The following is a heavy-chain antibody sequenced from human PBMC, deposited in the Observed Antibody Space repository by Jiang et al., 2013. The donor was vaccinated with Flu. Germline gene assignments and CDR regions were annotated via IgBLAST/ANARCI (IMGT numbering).Heavy chain of an antibody. Sequence: QSGSELKKPGAAVKVSCKASGYSFSNHAVTWVRQAPGQGLEWMGWINTNTGNPTHAQGFTGRFVFSLDTSVSTAYLQISSLKAEDTAVYYCAREVTGAKSLYYWGQGTLVTVSS. J-gene: IGHJ4*02. CDR2: INTNTGNP. V-gene: IGHV7-4-1*02. CDR1: GYSFSNHA. CDR3: AREVTGAKSLYY. D-gene: IGHD1-7*01.